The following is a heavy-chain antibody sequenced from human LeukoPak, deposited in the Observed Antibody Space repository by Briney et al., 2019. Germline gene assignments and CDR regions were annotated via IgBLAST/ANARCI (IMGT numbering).Heavy chain of an antibody. CDR2: IYHSGST. CDR3: ASTMMPKDAFDI. V-gene: IGHV4-38-2*01. J-gene: IGHJ3*02. CDR1: GYSISSGYY. D-gene: IGHD3-22*01. Sequence: SETLSLTCAVSGYSISSGYYWGWIRQPPGKGLEWIGSIYHSGSTYYNPSLKSRVTISVDTSKNQFSLKLSSVAAADTAVYYYASTMMPKDAFDIWGQGTMVTVSS.